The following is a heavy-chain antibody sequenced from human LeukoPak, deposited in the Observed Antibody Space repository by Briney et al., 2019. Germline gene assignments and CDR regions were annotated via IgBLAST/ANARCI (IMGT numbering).Heavy chain of an antibody. CDR3: ARGKGIGITIFGVANYYYYMDV. V-gene: IGHV1-2*02. CDR1: GYTFTGYY. CDR2: INPNSGGT. Sequence: ASVKVSCKASGYTFTGYYMHWVRQAPGQGLEWMGWINPNSGGTNYAQKFQGRVTMTRDTSISTAYMELSRLRSDDTAVYYCARGKGIGITIFGVANYYYYMDVWGKGTTVTVSS. J-gene: IGHJ6*03. D-gene: IGHD3-3*01.